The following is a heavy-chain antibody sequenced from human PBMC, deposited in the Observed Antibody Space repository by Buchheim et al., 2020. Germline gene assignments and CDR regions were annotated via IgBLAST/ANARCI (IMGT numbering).Heavy chain of an antibody. CDR2: IYPSESDA. CDR3: ARPISTLSAGFEF. Sequence: DVQLVQSGAEVKKPGESLKISCKGSGYSFTAHSIGWVRQMPGKGLEWMGVIYPSESDARYSPSFQGQVTMSVDKSISTAYPQWGSLKASDTAMYYCARPISTLSAGFEFWGQGTL. CDR1: GYSFTAHS. J-gene: IGHJ4*02. V-gene: IGHV5-51*03. D-gene: IGHD3-3*02.